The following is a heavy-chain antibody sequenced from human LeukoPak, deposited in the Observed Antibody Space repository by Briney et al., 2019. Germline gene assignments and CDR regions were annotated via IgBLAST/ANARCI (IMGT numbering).Heavy chain of an antibody. CDR2: ISGSGGST. Sequence: GGSLRLSCAASGFTFSSYAMSWVRQAPGKGLEWVSAISGSGGSTYYADSVKGRFTISRDNSKNTLYLQMNSLRAEDTAVYYCARDFYYDSSGYYDYWGQGTLVTVSS. CDR1: GFTFSSYA. D-gene: IGHD3-22*01. CDR3: ARDFYYDSSGYYDY. V-gene: IGHV3-23*01. J-gene: IGHJ4*02.